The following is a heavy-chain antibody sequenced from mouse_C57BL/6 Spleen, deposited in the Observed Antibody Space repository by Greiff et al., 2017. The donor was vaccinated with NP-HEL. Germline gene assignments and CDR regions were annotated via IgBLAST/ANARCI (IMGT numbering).Heavy chain of an antibody. D-gene: IGHD2-4*01. Sequence: QVQLQQPGAELVKPGASVKLSCKASGYTFTSYWMQWVKQRPGQGLEWIGEIDPSDSYTNYNQKFKGKATLTVDTSSSTAYMQLSSLTSEDSAVYYCARADYTFDYWGQGTTLTVSS. J-gene: IGHJ2*01. CDR2: IDPSDSYT. CDR1: GYTFTSYW. V-gene: IGHV1-50*01. CDR3: ARADYTFDY.